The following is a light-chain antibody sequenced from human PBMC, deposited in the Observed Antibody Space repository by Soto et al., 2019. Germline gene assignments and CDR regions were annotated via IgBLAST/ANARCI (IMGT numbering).Light chain of an antibody. CDR2: DVN. Sequence: QSALTQPASESGSPGQSITISCTGSSSDVGGYNYVSWYQQHPGKAPKLIIYDVNNRPSGVSDRFSGSKSGTTASLTISGLQAEDAADYYCSSDTSSSAHVVFGGGTQVTVL. CDR3: SSDTSSSAHVV. V-gene: IGLV2-14*03. CDR1: SSDVGGYNY. J-gene: IGLJ2*01.